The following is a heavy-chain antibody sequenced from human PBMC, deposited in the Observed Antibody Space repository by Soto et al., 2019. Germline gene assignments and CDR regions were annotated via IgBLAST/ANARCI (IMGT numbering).Heavy chain of an antibody. Sequence: QVQLVQSGAEVKKPGSSVKVSCKASGGTFSSYAISWVRQAPGQGLEWMGGIIPIFGTANYAQKFQGRVKIAADESTSTAYMELSSLRSEDTAVYYCAREYPSGSYYPFYYYYGMDVWGQGTTVTVSS. D-gene: IGHD3-10*01. CDR2: IIPIFGTA. CDR3: AREYPSGSYYPFYYYYGMDV. V-gene: IGHV1-69*01. CDR1: GGTFSSYA. J-gene: IGHJ6*02.